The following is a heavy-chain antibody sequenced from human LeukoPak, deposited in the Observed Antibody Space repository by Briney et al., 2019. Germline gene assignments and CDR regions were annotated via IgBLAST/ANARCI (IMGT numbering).Heavy chain of an antibody. Sequence: ASVKVSCKASGGTFSSYTISWVRQAPGQGLEWMGRINPNSGGTNYAQKFQGRVTMTRDTSISTAYMELSRLRSDDTAVYYCARVPETAMAGNYWGQGTLVTVSS. CDR1: GGTFSSYT. CDR3: ARVPETAMAGNY. CDR2: INPNSGGT. D-gene: IGHD5-18*01. J-gene: IGHJ4*02. V-gene: IGHV1-2*06.